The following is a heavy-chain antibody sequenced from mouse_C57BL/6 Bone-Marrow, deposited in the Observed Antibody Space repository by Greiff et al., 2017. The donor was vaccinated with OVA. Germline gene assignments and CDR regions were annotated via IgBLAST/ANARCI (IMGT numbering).Heavy chain of an antibody. Sequence: EVRLVESGGGLVKPGGSLKLSCAASGFTFSDYGMHWVRQAPEKGLEWVAYISSGSSTIYYADTVKGRFTISRDNAKNTLFLQMTSLRSEDTAMYYCARGDITTVVAPYYAMDYWGQGTSVTVSS. CDR1: GFTFSDYG. J-gene: IGHJ4*01. D-gene: IGHD1-1*01. V-gene: IGHV5-17*01. CDR3: ARGDITTVVAPYYAMDY. CDR2: ISSGSSTI.